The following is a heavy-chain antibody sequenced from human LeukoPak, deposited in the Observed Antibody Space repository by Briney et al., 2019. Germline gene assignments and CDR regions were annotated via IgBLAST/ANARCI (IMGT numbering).Heavy chain of an antibody. J-gene: IGHJ4*02. V-gene: IGHV4-59*12. Sequence: SETLSLTCTVSGGSISSYYWSWIRQPPGKGLEWIGYIYYSGSTNYNPSPKSRVTMSVDTSKNQFSLKLSSVTAADTAVYYCAREAGATEKWGQGTLVTVSS. CDR2: IYYSGST. CDR3: AREAGATEK. CDR1: GGSISSYY. D-gene: IGHD1-26*01.